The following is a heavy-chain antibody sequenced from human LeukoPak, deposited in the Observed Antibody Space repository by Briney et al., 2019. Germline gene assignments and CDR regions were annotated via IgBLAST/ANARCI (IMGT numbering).Heavy chain of an antibody. CDR3: ARDAGWSAAMVTFWFDP. V-gene: IGHV1-3*01. Sequence: ASVKVSCEASGYTFTSYAMHWVRQAPGQRLEWMGWINAGNGNTKYSQKFQGRVTITRDTSASTAYMELSSLGSEDTAVYYCARDAGWSAAMVTFWFDPWGQGTLVTVSS. J-gene: IGHJ5*02. CDR2: INAGNGNT. CDR1: GYTFTSYA. D-gene: IGHD5-18*01.